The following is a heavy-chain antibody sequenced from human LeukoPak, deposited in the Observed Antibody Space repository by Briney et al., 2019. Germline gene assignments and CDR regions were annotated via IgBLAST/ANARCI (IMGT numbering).Heavy chain of an antibody. Sequence: SETLSLTCTVSGGSINSRSDYWGWIRQPPGKGLEWIGNVYYSGDTYYNTSLQSRVIISVDTSKSQFSLTLNSVTAADTAVYYCARCPYDLLTGFSKWFFDLWGRGALVTVSS. CDR1: GGSINSRSDY. D-gene: IGHD3-9*01. CDR3: ARCPYDLLTGFSKWFFDL. J-gene: IGHJ2*01. V-gene: IGHV4-39*01. CDR2: VYYSGDT.